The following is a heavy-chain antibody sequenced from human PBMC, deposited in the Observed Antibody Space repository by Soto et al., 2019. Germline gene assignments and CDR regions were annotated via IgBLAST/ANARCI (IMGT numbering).Heavy chain of an antibody. Sequence: QVQLQESGPGLVKPSETLSLTCTVSGGSISSYYWSWIRQPAGTGLEWIGRIYTSGSTNYNPSLKSRVAMSVDTSNNQFSLKLSSVTAADAAVYYCGGVGIGGGFDYWGQGTLVTVSS. J-gene: IGHJ4*02. D-gene: IGHD3-10*01. CDR1: GGSISSYY. CDR3: GGVGIGGGFDY. CDR2: IYTSGST. V-gene: IGHV4-4*07.